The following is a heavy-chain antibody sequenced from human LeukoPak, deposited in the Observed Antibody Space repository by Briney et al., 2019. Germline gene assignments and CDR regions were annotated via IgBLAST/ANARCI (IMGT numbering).Heavy chain of an antibody. J-gene: IGHJ4*02. D-gene: IGHD3-10*01. V-gene: IGHV3-33*01. CDR3: ARDPGGKEYYFDY. Sequence: GGALRLPCAAAGFTFSSYCMHWVRQAPGKGLEWVAVIWHDGSNKYYADSVKGRFTISRDNSKNTLYLQMNSLRAEDTAVYYCARDPGGKEYYFDYWGQGTLVTVSS. CDR2: IWHDGSNK. CDR1: GFTFSSYC.